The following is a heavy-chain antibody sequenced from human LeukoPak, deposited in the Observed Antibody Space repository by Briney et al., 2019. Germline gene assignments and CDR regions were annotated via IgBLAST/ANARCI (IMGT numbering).Heavy chain of an antibody. CDR1: GGTFITYA. V-gene: IGHV1-69*06. CDR3: ARDPYRHNWNDGGFDP. D-gene: IGHD1-20*01. Sequence: GASVKVSCKASGGTFITYAISWVRLAPGQGLEWMGGIIPIFGTANYAQKFQGRVTITADKSTSTAYMELSSLRSEDTAVYYCARDPYRHNWNDGGFDPWGQGTLVTVSS. CDR2: IIPIFGTA. J-gene: IGHJ5*02.